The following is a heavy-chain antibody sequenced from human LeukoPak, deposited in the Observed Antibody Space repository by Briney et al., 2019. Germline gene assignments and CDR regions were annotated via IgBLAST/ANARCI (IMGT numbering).Heavy chain of an antibody. Sequence: SETLSLTCAVYGGFFSGYYWSWIRQPPGKGLECIGEINHSGSTNYNPSLKSRVTISVDTSKNQFSLKLSSVTAADTAVYYCARGFRGRGGDYFGYYYYYMDVWGKGTTVTISS. CDR3: ARGFRGRGGDYFGYYYYYMDV. V-gene: IGHV4-34*01. J-gene: IGHJ6*03. CDR1: GGFFSGYY. CDR2: INHSGST. D-gene: IGHD4-17*01.